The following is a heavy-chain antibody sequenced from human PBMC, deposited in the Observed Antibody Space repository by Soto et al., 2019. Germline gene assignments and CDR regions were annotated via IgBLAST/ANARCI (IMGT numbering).Heavy chain of an antibody. J-gene: IGHJ4*02. D-gene: IGHD1-26*01. Sequence: SETLSLTCTVSGGSINSGGCYWSWIRQRPGKGLEWIGYIYYTGTTNYNPSPKSRVIISVDTAKNQFSLKVKSVVAADTAVYYCARVVYSNSRKSFDYWGQGTLVTVS. CDR2: IYYTGTT. CDR3: ARVVYSNSRKSFDY. V-gene: IGHV4-31*03. CDR1: GGSINSGGCY.